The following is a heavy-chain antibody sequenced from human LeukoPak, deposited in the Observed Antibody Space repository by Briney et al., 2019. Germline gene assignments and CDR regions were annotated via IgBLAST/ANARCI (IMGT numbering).Heavy chain of an antibody. V-gene: IGHV3-23*01. CDR2: ISGSGGST. J-gene: IGHJ4*02. Sequence: GGSLRLSCAASGFTFSSYAMGWVRQAPGKGLEWVSAISGSGGSTYYADSVKGRFTISRDNSKNTLYLQMNSLRAEDTAVYYCAKAQATGAKGTDYFDYWGQGTLVTVSS. CDR1: GFTFSSYA. D-gene: IGHD5-12*01. CDR3: AKAQATGAKGTDYFDY.